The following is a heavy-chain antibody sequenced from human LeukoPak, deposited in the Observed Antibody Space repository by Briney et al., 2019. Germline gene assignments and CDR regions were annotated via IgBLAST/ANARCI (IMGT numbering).Heavy chain of an antibody. Sequence: PGGSLILSCAASGFTFRNYAMGWVRQAPGGGLEWVSTISGNSGLTYYAASVRGRFTISRDNAKNTLYLQLNSLTAEDTAVYYCAKVHQDVVVVPAAADYFDYWGQGTLVTVSS. CDR3: AKVHQDVVVVPAAADYFDY. D-gene: IGHD2-2*01. CDR2: ISGNSGLT. CDR1: GFTFRNYA. J-gene: IGHJ4*02. V-gene: IGHV3-23*01.